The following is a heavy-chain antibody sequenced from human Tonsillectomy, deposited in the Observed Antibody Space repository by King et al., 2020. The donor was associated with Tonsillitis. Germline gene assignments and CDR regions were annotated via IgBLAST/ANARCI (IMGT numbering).Heavy chain of an antibody. CDR2: IRSKANSYET. CDR3: TRQGYSGSYYFYYYMDV. J-gene: IGHJ6*03. CDR1: GFTFSGSA. D-gene: IGHD1-26*01. V-gene: IGHV3-73*01. Sequence: QLVQSGGGLVQPGGSLKLSCAASGFTFSGSAMHWVRQASGKGLEWVGRIRSKANSYETAYAASVKGRFFISRDDAKSTAYLQMNSLKTEDTAVYYCTRQGYSGSYYFYYYMDVWGKGTTVTVSS.